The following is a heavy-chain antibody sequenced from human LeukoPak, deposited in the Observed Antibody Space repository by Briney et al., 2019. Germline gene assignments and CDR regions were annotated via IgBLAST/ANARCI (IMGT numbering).Heavy chain of an antibody. J-gene: IGHJ4*02. CDR2: IQYDGSNK. D-gene: IGHD3-10*01. CDR1: GFTFSSYG. V-gene: IGHV3-30*02. Sequence: GGSLRLSCVTSGFTFSSYGMYWVRQAPGKGLEWVAFIQYDGSNKNYADSVKGRFTISRDNSKNTLYLQMNSLRAEETAMYYCAKVIFTRWEIFPFDYWGQGTLVIVSS. CDR3: AKVIFTRWEIFPFDY.